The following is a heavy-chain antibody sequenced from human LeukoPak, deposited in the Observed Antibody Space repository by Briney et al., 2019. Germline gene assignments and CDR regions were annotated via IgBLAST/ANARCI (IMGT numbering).Heavy chain of an antibody. CDR3: ARDDAWLQYGN. D-gene: IGHD5-24*01. J-gene: IGHJ4*02. Sequence: GGSLRLSCAASGFTFSSYNMNWVRQAPGKGLEWVSYISDSSTTIYYADSVKGRFTISRDNAKNSLYLQMNSLRAEDTAVYYCARDDAWLQYGNWGRGTLVTVSS. V-gene: IGHV3-48*01. CDR2: ISDSSTTI. CDR1: GFTFSSYN.